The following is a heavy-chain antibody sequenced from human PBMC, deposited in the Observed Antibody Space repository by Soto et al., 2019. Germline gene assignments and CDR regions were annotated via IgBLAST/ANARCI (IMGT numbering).Heavy chain of an antibody. CDR3: ARGRYGDY. CDR1: GYTFTSYG. Sequence: QVPLVQSGAEVNKPGASVKVSCKGSGYTFTSYGITWVRQAPGQGLEWMGWISARNGDTDYAQKLQGRVTVTRDTSTSTAYMELRSLRSDDTAVYYCARGRYGDYWGQGALVTVSS. CDR2: ISARNGDT. D-gene: IGHD1-1*01. J-gene: IGHJ4*02. V-gene: IGHV1-18*01.